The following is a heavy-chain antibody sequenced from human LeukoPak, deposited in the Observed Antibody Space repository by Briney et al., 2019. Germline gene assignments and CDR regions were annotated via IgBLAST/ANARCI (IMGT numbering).Heavy chain of an antibody. V-gene: IGHV3-74*01. CDR3: ARDTSSHFDY. Sequence: GGSLRLSCAASGFTFRGYWMHWVRQAPGKGLVWVSRINRDGSSTNYADSVKGRFTISRDNAKNTLYLQINSLRADDTAVYYCARDTSSHFDYWGQGTLVTVSS. D-gene: IGHD2-2*01. J-gene: IGHJ4*02. CDR1: GFTFRGYW. CDR2: INRDGSST.